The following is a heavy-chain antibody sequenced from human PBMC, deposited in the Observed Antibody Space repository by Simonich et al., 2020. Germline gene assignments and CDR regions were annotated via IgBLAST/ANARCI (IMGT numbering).Heavy chain of an antibody. CDR1: GYTFTGYY. CDR3: ARNGLVGILKAFDI. J-gene: IGHJ3*02. D-gene: IGHD2-21*01. CDR2: VKPNKGGT. Sequence: QVQLVQSGAEVKKPGASVKVSCKASGYTFTGYYMHWVRQAPGQGLEWMGWVKPNKGGTNYDRTFQGRVTRTRDTSISTAYMELSRLGSDDTAVYYCARNGLVGILKAFDIWGQGTMVTVSS. V-gene: IGHV1-2*02.